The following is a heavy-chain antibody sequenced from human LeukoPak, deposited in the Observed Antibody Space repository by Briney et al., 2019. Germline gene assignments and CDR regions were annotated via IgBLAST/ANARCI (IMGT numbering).Heavy chain of an antibody. CDR3: ARSGSWVGYMDV. CDR1: GGSISSYY. Sequence: PSETLSLACTVSGGSISSYYWSWIRQPAGKGLEWIGRIYTSGSTNYTPSLKSRVTMSVDTSKNQFSLKLRSVTAADTAVYYCARSGSWVGYMDVWGKGTTVTVSS. J-gene: IGHJ6*03. CDR2: IYTSGST. V-gene: IGHV4-4*07. D-gene: IGHD1-26*01.